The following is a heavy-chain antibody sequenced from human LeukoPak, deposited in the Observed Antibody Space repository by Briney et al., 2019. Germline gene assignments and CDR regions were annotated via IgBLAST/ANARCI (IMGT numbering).Heavy chain of an antibody. CDR2: IYTSGST. CDR3: ARHPYSSSWYCDY. V-gene: IGHV4-61*02. CDR1: GGSISSGSYY. J-gene: IGHJ4*02. D-gene: IGHD6-13*01. Sequence: SQTLSLTCTVSGGSISSGSYYWSWIRQPAGKGLEWIGRIYTSGSTNYNPSLKSRVTISVDTSKNQFSLKLSSVTAADTAVYYCARHPYSSSWYCDYWGQGTLVTVSS.